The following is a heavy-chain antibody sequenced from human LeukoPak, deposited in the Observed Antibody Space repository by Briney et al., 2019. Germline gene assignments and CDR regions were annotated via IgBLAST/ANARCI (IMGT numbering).Heavy chain of an antibody. Sequence: PGGSLRLSCAASGFTFSSYSMNWVRQAPGKGLEWVSSISSSSSYIYYADSVKGRFTISRDNAKNSLYLQMNSLRAEDTAVYYCARGIKGGGWYESYYYYYMDVWGKGTTVTVSS. CDR1: GFTFSSYS. J-gene: IGHJ6*03. CDR2: ISSSSSYI. D-gene: IGHD6-19*01. V-gene: IGHV3-21*01. CDR3: ARGIKGGGWYESYYYYYMDV.